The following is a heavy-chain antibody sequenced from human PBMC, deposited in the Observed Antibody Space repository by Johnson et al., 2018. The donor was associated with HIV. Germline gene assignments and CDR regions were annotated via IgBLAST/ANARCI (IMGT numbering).Heavy chain of an antibody. J-gene: IGHJ3*01. CDR1: GFTCSSYA. CDR3: ARDQRGGYSYGDTFDF. CDR2: ISYDGSNK. V-gene: IGHV3-30*04. D-gene: IGHD5-18*01. Sequence: QVQLVESGGGVVQPGRSLRLYCAASGFTCSSYAMHWVRQAPGKGLEWVAVISYDGSNKYYADSVKGRFTISRDNSKNTLYLQMNSLRAEDTAVYYCARDQRGGYSYGDTFDFWGQGAMVTVSS.